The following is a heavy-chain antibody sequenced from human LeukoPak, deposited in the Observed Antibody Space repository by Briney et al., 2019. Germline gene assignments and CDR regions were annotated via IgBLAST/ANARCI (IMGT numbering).Heavy chain of an antibody. V-gene: IGHV3-21*01. Sequence: NPGGSLRLSCAASGFTFSSYAMEWVRQAPGKGLEWVSSITGSSDSIYYADSVKGRFTISRDNAKSSVYLQMNSLRAEDTAVYYCARLVCSTIPCYGKFYFDSWGQGTLVPVSS. D-gene: IGHD2-2*01. CDR3: ARLVCSTIPCYGKFYFDS. J-gene: IGHJ4*02. CDR2: ITGSSDSI. CDR1: GFTFSSYA.